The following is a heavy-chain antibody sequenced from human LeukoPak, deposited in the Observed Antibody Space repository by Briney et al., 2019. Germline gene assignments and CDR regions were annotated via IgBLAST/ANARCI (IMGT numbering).Heavy chain of an antibody. Sequence: GGTLRLSCAASGFTFSSYGMSWVRQAPGKGLEWVANIKQDGSEKYYVDSVKGRFTISRDNAKNSLYLQMNSLRAEDTAVYYCATGTSSSWYQVYDYWGQGTLVTVSS. CDR3: ATGTSSSWYQVYDY. CDR1: GFTFSSYG. D-gene: IGHD6-13*01. CDR2: IKQDGSEK. V-gene: IGHV3-7*01. J-gene: IGHJ4*02.